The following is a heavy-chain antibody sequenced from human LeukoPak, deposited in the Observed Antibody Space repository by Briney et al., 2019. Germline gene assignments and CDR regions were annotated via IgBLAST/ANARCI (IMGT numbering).Heavy chain of an antibody. CDR2: IRYDVSDK. D-gene: IGHD1-26*01. Sequence: PGGSLRLSCAASGFSFNNYGMHWVRQAPGRGLERVTLIRYDVSDKYYADSVKGRFTISRDNSKNTLYLQMNSLRAEDTAVYYCAKDFAYGSYLGPVEFDYWGQGTLVTVSS. V-gene: IGHV3-30*02. J-gene: IGHJ4*02. CDR3: AKDFAYGSYLGPVEFDY. CDR1: GFSFNNYG.